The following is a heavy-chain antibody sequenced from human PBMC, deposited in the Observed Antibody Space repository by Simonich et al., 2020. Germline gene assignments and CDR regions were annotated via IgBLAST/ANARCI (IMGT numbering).Heavy chain of an antibody. J-gene: IGHJ6*02. V-gene: IGHV3-30*18. Sequence: QVQLVESGGGVVQPGRSLSLSCAASGFTFSSYGMHWDRQAPGKVVEGVAVIWYDGSKKYYADSAKGRFTIARDNSENTLYLQITSLRAEDTAMYYCAKESTVSRWDYYYGMDVWGQGTTVTVSS. D-gene: IGHD4-17*01. CDR2: IWYDGSKK. CDR3: AKESTVSRWDYYYGMDV. CDR1: GFTFSSYG.